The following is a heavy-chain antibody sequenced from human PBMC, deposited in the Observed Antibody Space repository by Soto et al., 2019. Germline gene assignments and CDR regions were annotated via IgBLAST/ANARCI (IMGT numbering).Heavy chain of an antibody. Sequence: QVQLVQSGAEVKKPGSSVKVSCKASGGTFSSYAISWVRQAPGQGLEWMGGIIPIFGTANYAQKFQGRVTITADESTSTAYMELSSLRYEDTAVYYCAIAVAGTFNPASPPPDPFDYWGQGPLVTVSS. CDR2: IIPIFGTA. CDR3: AIAVAGTFNPASPPPDPFDY. V-gene: IGHV1-69*12. CDR1: GGTFSSYA. J-gene: IGHJ4*02. D-gene: IGHD6-19*01.